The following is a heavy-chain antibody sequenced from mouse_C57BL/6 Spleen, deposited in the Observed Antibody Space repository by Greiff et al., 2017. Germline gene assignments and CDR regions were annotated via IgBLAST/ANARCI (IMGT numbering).Heavy chain of an antibody. V-gene: IGHV8-8*01. J-gene: IGHJ3*01. Sequence: QVTLKVSGPGILQPFQTLSLTCSFSGFSLSTFGMGVGWIRQPSGKGLEWLAHIWWDDDKYYNPALKSRLTISKDTSKNQVFLKIANVDTADTATYYCARMAQDSSGYLAWFAYWGQGTLVTVSA. CDR2: IWWDDDK. CDR1: GFSLSTFGMG. D-gene: IGHD3-2*02. CDR3: ARMAQDSSGYLAWFAY.